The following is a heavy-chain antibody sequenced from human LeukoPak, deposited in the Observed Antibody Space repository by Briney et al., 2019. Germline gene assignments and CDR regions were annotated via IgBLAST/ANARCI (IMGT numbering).Heavy chain of an antibody. CDR3: ASCPEHYGVFRRNYFDY. V-gene: IGHV3-66*01. CDR1: GFTVSSKY. D-gene: IGHD4-17*01. J-gene: IGHJ4*02. CDR2: IYSGGST. Sequence: GGSLRLSCAASGFTVSSKYMSWVRQAPGKGLDLVSVIYSGGSTYYADSVKGRFTISRDNSKNTLYLQMNSLRAEDTAVYYCASCPEHYGVFRRNYFDYWGQGTLVTVSS.